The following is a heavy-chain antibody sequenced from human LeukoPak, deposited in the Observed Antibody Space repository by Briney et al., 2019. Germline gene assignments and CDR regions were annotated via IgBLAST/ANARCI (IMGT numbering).Heavy chain of an antibody. V-gene: IGHV4-59*12. CDR2: IYYSGST. J-gene: IGHJ3*02. D-gene: IGHD4-17*01. CDR1: GGSISSYY. CDR3: ARDYGDYRGDAFDI. Sequence: SETLSLTCTVSGGSISSYYWSWIRQPPGKGLEWIGYIYYSGSTNYNPSLKSRVTISVDTSKNQFSLKLSSVTAADTAVYYCARDYGDYRGDAFDIWGQGTMVTVSS.